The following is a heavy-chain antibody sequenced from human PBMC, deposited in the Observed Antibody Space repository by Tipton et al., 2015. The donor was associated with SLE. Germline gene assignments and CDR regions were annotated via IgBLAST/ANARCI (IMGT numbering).Heavy chain of an antibody. CDR2: MNPNSGDT. J-gene: IGHJ4*02. CDR3: ARVGEDTYYDFWGGYTYFDI. D-gene: IGHD3-3*01. V-gene: IGHV1-8*03. CDR1: GYTFTSFD. Sequence: QLVQSGAEVKKPGASVKVSCKASGYTFTSFDINWVRQVTGQGLEWMGWMNPNSGDTGFAQKFQGRVTITRNTSISTAYMELSSLRSEDTAVYYCARVGEDTYYDFWGGYTYFDIWGQGTLVTVSS.